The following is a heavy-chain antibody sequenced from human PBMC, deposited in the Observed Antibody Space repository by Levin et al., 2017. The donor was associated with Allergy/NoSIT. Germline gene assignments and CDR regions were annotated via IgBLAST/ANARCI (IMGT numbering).Heavy chain of an antibody. Sequence: SQTLSLTCTVSGGSISSGGYYWSWIRQHPGKGLEWIGYIYYSGSTYYNPSLKSRVTISVDTSKNQFSLKLSSVTAADTAVYYCARGLWGGDPYYYYGMDVWGQGTTVTVSS. V-gene: IGHV4-31*03. CDR2: IYYSGST. J-gene: IGHJ6*02. CDR3: ARGLWGGDPYYYYGMDV. D-gene: IGHD2-21*02. CDR1: GGSISSGGYY.